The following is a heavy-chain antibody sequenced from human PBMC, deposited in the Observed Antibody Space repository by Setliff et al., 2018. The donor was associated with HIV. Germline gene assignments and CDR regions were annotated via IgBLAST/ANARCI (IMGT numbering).Heavy chain of an antibody. J-gene: IGHJ4*02. V-gene: IGHV1-18*01. CDR2: ISAYNGNT. CDR3: ARGGPFLPFYFNF. Sequence: ASVKVSCKASGYTFTSYGISWVRQASGQGLEWMGWISAYNGNTDYAQELQGRITLTTDTSATTVYMELSRLRSEDTGLYYCARGGPFLPFYFNFWGQGTLVTVSS. CDR1: GYTFTSYG. D-gene: IGHD3-16*01.